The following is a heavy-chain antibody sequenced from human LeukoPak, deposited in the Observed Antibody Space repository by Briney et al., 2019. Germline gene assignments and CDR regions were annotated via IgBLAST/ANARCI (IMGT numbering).Heavy chain of an antibody. J-gene: IGHJ6*03. Sequence: GGSLRLSCAASGFTFSSYSMNGVRQAPGKGLEWVSSISSSSSYIYYADSVKGRFTISRDNAKNSLYLQMNSLRAEDTAVYYCARVYSGGNYMDVWGKGTTVTVSS. V-gene: IGHV3-21*01. CDR3: ARVYSGGNYMDV. CDR2: ISSSSSYI. CDR1: GFTFSSYS. D-gene: IGHD4-11*01.